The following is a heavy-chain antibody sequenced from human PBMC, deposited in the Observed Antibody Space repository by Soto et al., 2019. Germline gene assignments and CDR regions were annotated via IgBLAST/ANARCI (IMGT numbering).Heavy chain of an antibody. CDR2: IYPGDSDT. CDR3: ARHGLGGGNGLWSGYYYYYGMDV. D-gene: IGHD2-15*01. V-gene: IGHV5-51*01. CDR1: GYSFTSYW. J-gene: IGHJ6*02. Sequence: PGESLKISCKGSGYSFTSYWIGWVRQMPGKGLEWMEIIYPGDSDTRYSPSFQGQVTISADKSISTAYLQWSSLKASDTAMYYCARHGLGGGNGLWSGYYYYYGMDVWGQGTTVTVSS.